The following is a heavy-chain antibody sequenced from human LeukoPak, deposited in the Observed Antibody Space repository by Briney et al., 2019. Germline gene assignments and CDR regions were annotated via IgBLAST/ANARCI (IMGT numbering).Heavy chain of an antibody. D-gene: IGHD3-10*01. V-gene: IGHV3-48*03. CDR2: ISSSGSTI. Sequence: GGSLRLSCAASGFTFSSYAMNWVRQAPGKGLEWVSYISSSGSTIYYADSVKGRFTISRDNAKNSLYLQMNSLRAEDTAVYYCATPPRFSYYYYYMDVWGKGTTVTVSS. J-gene: IGHJ6*03. CDR3: ATPPRFSYYYYYMDV. CDR1: GFTFSSYA.